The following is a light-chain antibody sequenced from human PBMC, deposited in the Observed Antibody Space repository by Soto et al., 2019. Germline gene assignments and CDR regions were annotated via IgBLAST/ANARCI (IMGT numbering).Light chain of an antibody. Sequence: QSVLTQPPSASGTPGQRVTISCSGSSSNIGSNTVNWYQQLPGTAPKLLIYSHNQRPSGVPDRFSGSKSGTPASLAISGLQSEDEADYYCAAWDDSLNGYVFGTGTKVTVL. CDR1: SSNIGSNT. V-gene: IGLV1-44*01. CDR2: SHN. J-gene: IGLJ1*01. CDR3: AAWDDSLNGYV.